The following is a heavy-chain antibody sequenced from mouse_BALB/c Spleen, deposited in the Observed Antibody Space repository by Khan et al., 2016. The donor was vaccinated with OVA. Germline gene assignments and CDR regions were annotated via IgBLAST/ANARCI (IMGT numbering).Heavy chain of an antibody. Sequence: VQLQQSGAELVKPGASVKLSCTASGFNIKDTYVHWVNQRPEQGLEWLGRIDPANGNTKYDPKFQGTATITADTSSNTAYLHLSSLTSEDTAVYYCARGGWSYAMDYWGQGTSVTVSS. CDR2: IDPANGNT. D-gene: IGHD1-1*02. J-gene: IGHJ4*01. CDR3: ARGGWSYAMDY. CDR1: GFNIKDTY. V-gene: IGHV14-3*02.